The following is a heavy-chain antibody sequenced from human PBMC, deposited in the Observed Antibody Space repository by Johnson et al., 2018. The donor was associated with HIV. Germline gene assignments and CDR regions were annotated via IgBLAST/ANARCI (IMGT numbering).Heavy chain of an antibody. CDR2: ISSNGGST. Sequence: VQLVESGGGLVQPGGSLRLSCAVSGFTFSSYAIHWVRQAPGKGLEYVSAISSNGGSTYYANSVQGRFTISRDNSKNTLYLQMGSLRAEAMAVYYCAREGRGSSSGAFDIWGQGTMVTVSS. CDR1: GFTFSSYA. V-gene: IGHV3-64*01. D-gene: IGHD6-6*01. CDR3: AREGRGSSSGAFDI. J-gene: IGHJ3*02.